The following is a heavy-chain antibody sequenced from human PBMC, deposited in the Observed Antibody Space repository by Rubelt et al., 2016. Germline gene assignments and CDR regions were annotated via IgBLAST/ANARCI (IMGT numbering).Heavy chain of an antibody. CDR1: GGSISSSSYY. Sequence: QLQLQESGPELVKPSETLSLTCTVSGGSISSSSYYWGWIRQPPGKGLAWIGSIYYSGSTYYNPSLKSRVTISVDTSKNHFSLQLSSVTAADTAVYYCARAAAAFHGMDVWGQGTTVTVSS. D-gene: IGHD6-13*01. CDR2: IYYSGST. J-gene: IGHJ6*02. CDR3: ARAAAAFHGMDV. V-gene: IGHV4-39*02.